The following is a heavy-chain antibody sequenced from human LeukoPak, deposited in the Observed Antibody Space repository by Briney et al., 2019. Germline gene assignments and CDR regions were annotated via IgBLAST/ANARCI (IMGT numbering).Heavy chain of an antibody. Sequence: GGSLRLSCAVSGLTFSNAWMSWVRQAPGKGLEWVGRIKSTTVGGTTEYAAPVKGRFTISRDDSKNTVYLQMNSLKTEDTAVYYCTTGPGNSGYWGQGTLVTVSS. CDR2: IKSTTVGGTT. CDR3: TTGPGNSGY. CDR1: GLTFSNAW. D-gene: IGHD4-23*01. V-gene: IGHV3-15*01. J-gene: IGHJ4*02.